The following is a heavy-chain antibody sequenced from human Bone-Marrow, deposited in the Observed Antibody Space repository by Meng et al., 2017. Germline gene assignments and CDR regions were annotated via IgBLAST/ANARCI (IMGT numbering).Heavy chain of an antibody. CDR1: GFTFSSYA. D-gene: IGHD1-7*01. CDR2: ISYDGSNK. Sequence: GESLKISCAASGFTFSSYAMHWVRQAPGKGLEWVAVISYDGSNKYYADSVKGRFTISRDNSRNTLYLQMNSLRAEDTAVYYCTKETTSRYFDYWGQGTLVTVSS. CDR3: TKETTSRYFDY. V-gene: IGHV3-30*07. J-gene: IGHJ4*02.